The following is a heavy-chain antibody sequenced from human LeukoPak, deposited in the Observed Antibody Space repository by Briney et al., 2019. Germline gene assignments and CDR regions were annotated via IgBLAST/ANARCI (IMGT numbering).Heavy chain of an antibody. CDR3: ARGGSWGFRWFDP. D-gene: IGHD3-16*01. CDR1: GFTSSSYW. V-gene: IGHV3-7*01. Sequence: PPGGSLRLTCAASGFTSSSYWMSWVRQAPGKGLEWVANIKQDGSEKYYVDSVKGRFTISRDNAKNSLYLQMNSLRAEDTAVYYCARGGSWGFRWFDPWGQGTLVTVSS. J-gene: IGHJ5*02. CDR2: IKQDGSEK.